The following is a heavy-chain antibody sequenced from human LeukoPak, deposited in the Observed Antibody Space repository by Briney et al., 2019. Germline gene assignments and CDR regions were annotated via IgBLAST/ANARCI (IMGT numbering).Heavy chain of an antibody. CDR2: INYSGST. J-gene: IGHJ4*02. CDR3: ARGLASGYPPIPFDY. CDR1: GGTISSYY. V-gene: IGHV4-59*12. Sequence: SETLSLTCTASGGTISSYYWSWIRQPPGKGLEWIWYINYSGSTYYYPSFRRRVTIPVDTTKNHFSLSLDTVTAADTAVYYCARGLASGYPPIPFDYWGQGTLVSVYS. D-gene: IGHD3-3*01.